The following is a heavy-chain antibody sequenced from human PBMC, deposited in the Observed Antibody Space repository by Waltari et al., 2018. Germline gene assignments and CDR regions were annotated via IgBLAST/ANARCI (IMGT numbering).Heavy chain of an antibody. CDR1: GGSFSGYY. CDR2: INHSGST. V-gene: IGHV4-34*01. CDR3: ARGIGRSSQKRGYY. Sequence: QVQLQQWGAGLLKPSETLSLTCAVYGGSFSGYYCSWIRQPPGKGLEWIGEINHSGSTNYNPSLKSRVTISVDTSKNQFSLKLSSVTAADTAVYYCARGIGRSSQKRGYYWGQGTLVTVSS. D-gene: IGHD1-26*01. J-gene: IGHJ4*02.